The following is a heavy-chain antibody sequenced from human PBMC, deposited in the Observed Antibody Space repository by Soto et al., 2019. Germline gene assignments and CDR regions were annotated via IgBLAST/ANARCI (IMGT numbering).Heavy chain of an antibody. J-gene: IGHJ6*02. CDR2: INHSGST. CDR3: ASSDPFVVVVPAAIHLPYYYGIDV. D-gene: IGHD2-2*01. V-gene: IGHV4-34*01. CDR1: GGSFSGYY. Sequence: PSETLSLTCAVYGGSFSGYYWSWIRQPPGKGLEWIGEINHSGSTNYNPSLKSRVTISVDTSKNQFSLKLSSVTAADTAVYYCASSDPFVVVVPAAIHLPYYYGIDVWGQGTTVTVSS.